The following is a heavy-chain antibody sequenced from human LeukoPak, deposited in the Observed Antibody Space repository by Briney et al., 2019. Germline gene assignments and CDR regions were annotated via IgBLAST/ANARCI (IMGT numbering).Heavy chain of an antibody. D-gene: IGHD3-3*01. Sequence: GGSLRLSCAASGFTFSTYSMNWVRQAPGKGLEWVSCISSNSNYRNYANSVKGRFTISRDNAKNSLYLQMNSLRAEDTAVYYCVVGHTQSKDYDFWSSYFDYWGQGTLVTVSS. V-gene: IGHV3-21*01. CDR1: GFTFSTYS. CDR3: VVGHTQSKDYDFWSSYFDY. CDR2: ISSNSNYR. J-gene: IGHJ4*02.